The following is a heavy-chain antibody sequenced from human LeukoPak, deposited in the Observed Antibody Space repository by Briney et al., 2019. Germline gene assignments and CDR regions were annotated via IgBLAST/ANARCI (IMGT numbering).Heavy chain of an antibody. CDR2: IIPIFGTA. J-gene: IGHJ4*02. CDR3: ARNKYYYDSSGYYHFDY. Sequence: SVKVSCKTSGYTFASYGVSWVRQAPGQGLEWMGGIIPIFGTANYAQKFQGRVTITADESTSTAYMELSSLRSEDTAVYYCARNKYYYDSSGYYHFDYWGQGTLVTVSS. D-gene: IGHD3-22*01. CDR1: GYTFASYG. V-gene: IGHV1-69*13.